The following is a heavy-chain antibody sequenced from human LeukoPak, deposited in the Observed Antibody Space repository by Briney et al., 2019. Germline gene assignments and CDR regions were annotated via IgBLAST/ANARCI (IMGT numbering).Heavy chain of an antibody. CDR2: IKSEGEGATT. J-gene: IGHJ6*04. D-gene: IGHD3-3*02. Sequence: PGVSLRLSCVGSGFTIGTAWMSWVRQAPGKGREGRGHIKSEGEGATTDYAAPAKCRFAVSRGDSKNMIYLQISSLKIDDTAIYYCIAHFPYFYGFDVWGKGTTVTVSS. CDR3: IAHFPYFYGFDV. V-gene: IGHV3-15*01. CDR1: GFTIGTAW.